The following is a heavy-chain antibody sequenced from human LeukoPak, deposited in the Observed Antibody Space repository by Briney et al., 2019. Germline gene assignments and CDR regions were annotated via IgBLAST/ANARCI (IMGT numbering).Heavy chain of an antibody. CDR3: ARLRRLLWFGELLHVFDY. J-gene: IGHJ4*02. D-gene: IGHD3-10*01. Sequence: SETLSLTCAVYGGSFSGYYWTWIRQSPGKGLEWIGQINHSGSTNYNPSLRSRVTISVDTSKNQFSLKLSSVTAADSAVYYCARLRRLLWFGELLHVFDYWGQGTLVTVSS. CDR1: GGSFSGYY. CDR2: INHSGST. V-gene: IGHV4-34*01.